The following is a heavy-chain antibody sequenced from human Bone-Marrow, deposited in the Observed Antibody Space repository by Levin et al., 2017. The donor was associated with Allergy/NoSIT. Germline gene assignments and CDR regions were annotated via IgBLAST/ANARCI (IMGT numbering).Heavy chain of an antibody. J-gene: IGHJ6*02. D-gene: IGHD3-9*01. CDR3: ARDGDYDILTGYYIGEYYDDYGMDV. CDR2: IIPIFGTA. Sequence: SVKVSCKASGGTFSSYAISWVRQAPGQGLEWMGGIIPIFGTANYAQKFQGRVTITADESTSTAYMELSSLRSEDTAVYYCARDGDYDILTGYYIGEYYDDYGMDVWGQGTTVTVSS. CDR1: GGTFSSYA. V-gene: IGHV1-69*13.